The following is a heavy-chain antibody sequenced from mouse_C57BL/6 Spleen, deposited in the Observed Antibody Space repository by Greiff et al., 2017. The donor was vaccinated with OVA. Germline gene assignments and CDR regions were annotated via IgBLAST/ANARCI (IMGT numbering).Heavy chain of an antibody. CDR3: ARDGITTVVDYFDY. V-gene: IGHV5-4*01. CDR2: ISDGGSYT. Sequence: EVQLVESGGGLVKPGGSLKLSCAASGFTFSSYAMSWVRQTPEKRLEWVATISDGGSYTYYPDNVKGRFTISRDNAKNNLYLQMSHLKSEDTAMYYCARDGITTVVDYFDYWGQGTTLTVSS. J-gene: IGHJ2*01. D-gene: IGHD1-1*01. CDR1: GFTFSSYA.